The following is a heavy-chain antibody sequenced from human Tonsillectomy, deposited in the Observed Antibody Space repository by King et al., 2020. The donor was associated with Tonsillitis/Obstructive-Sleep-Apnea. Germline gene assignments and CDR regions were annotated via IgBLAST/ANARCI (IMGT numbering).Heavy chain of an antibody. CDR2: MNPSSGAT. V-gene: IGHV1-2*02. D-gene: IGHD4-11*01. CDR1: GYTFTGYH. J-gene: IGHJ5*02. Sequence: VQLVESGVEVKKPGASVKVSCKASGYTFTGYHIHWVRQAPGQGLEWMGWMNPSSGATNYAQKFQGRVTMTRDTSINTAYMELSRLRSDDTAVYYCARGGTVTTPIQFDPWGQGTLVTASS. CDR3: ARGGTVTTPIQFDP.